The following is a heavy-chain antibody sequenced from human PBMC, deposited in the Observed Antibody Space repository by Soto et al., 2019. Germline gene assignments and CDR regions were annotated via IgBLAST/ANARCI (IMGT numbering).Heavy chain of an antibody. V-gene: IGHV4-30-4*01. D-gene: IGHD6-13*01. J-gene: IGHJ3*02. Sequence: QVQLQESGPGLVKPSQTLSLTCTVSCGSISSGDYYWSWIRQPPGKGLEWIGYIYYSGSTYYNPSLKSRVTISVDTSKNQFSLKLSSVTAADTAVYYCARDSGYSSSWYAPDAFDIWGQGTMVTVSS. CDR2: IYYSGST. CDR1: CGSISSGDYY. CDR3: ARDSGYSSSWYAPDAFDI.